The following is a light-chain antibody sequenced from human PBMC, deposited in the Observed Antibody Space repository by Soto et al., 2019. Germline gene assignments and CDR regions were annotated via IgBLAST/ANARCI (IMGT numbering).Light chain of an antibody. J-gene: IGLJ3*02. CDR1: SSDAGGYNY. V-gene: IGLV2-14*01. Sequence: QSVLTQPASVSVSPGQSITISCTGTSSDAGGYNYVSCYQQHPGKAPKVMIYEVSNRPSGVSNRFFGSKSGNTASLTISGLQAEDEADYYCSSYTRSSTRVFGGGTELTVL. CDR3: SSYTRSSTRV. CDR2: EVS.